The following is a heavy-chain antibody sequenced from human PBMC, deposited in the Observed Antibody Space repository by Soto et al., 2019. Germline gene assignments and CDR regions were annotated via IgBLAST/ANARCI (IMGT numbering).Heavy chain of an antibody. J-gene: IGHJ6*02. V-gene: IGHV3-30-3*01. CDR3: ARDPGTEGIYGMDV. Sequence: GGSLRLSCAASGFTFSSYAMHWVRQAPGKGLEWVAVISYDGSNKYYADSVKGRFTISRDNSKNTLYLQMNSLRAEDTAVYYCARDPGTEGIYGMDVWGQGTTVTVSS. D-gene: IGHD2-15*01. CDR1: GFTFSSYA. CDR2: ISYDGSNK.